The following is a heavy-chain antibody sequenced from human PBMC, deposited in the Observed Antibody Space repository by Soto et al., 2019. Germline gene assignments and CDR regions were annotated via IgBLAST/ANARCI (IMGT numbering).Heavy chain of an antibody. CDR3: ASSEFH. D-gene: IGHD3-10*01. J-gene: IGHJ4*02. CDR1: GGSVSSSNYS. V-gene: IGHV4-30-2*01. Sequence: SETLSLTCTVSGGSVSSSNYSWSWIRQPPGKGLEWIGYIYHSGSTYYNPSLKSRVTISIDRSKNQFSLKLTSVTAADTAVYYCASSEFHWGQGTLVTVSS. CDR2: IYHSGST.